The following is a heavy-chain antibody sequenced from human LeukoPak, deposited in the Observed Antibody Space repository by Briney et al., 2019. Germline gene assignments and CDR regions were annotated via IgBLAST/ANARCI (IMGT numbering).Heavy chain of an antibody. CDR3: ATDFDWAFNI. J-gene: IGHJ3*02. Sequence: PGGSLRLSCAASGFRTDDYVMNWVRQAPGKGLEWVSYIDTSSSRIHYADSVKGRFTISRDDAKNSLYLQMNSLRDEDTAVYYCATDFDWAFNIWGQGTMVTVSS. V-gene: IGHV3-48*02. CDR1: GFRTDDYV. D-gene: IGHD3-9*01. CDR2: IDTSSSRI.